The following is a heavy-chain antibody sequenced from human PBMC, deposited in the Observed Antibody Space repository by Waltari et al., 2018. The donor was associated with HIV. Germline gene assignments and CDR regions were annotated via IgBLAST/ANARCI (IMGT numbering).Heavy chain of an antibody. J-gene: IGHJ4*02. Sequence: QVQLQESGPGLVKPSETLSLTCTVSGASLSTKYWSWLRQAPGKRLEWLGFIYSDGHTNYNPSLKSRVTMSLDTSKNQFSLNLISMTAADSAVYYCTASPGPDSRGFRVDYWGQGTLVTVSS. CDR1: GASLSTKY. D-gene: IGHD3-22*01. CDR2: IYSDGHT. V-gene: IGHV4-59*01. CDR3: TASPGPDSRGFRVDY.